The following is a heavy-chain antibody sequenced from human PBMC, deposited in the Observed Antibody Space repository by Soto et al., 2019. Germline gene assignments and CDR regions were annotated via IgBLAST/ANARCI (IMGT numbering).Heavy chain of an antibody. D-gene: IGHD3-10*01. CDR2: ISYDGSNK. CDR1: GFTFSSYA. J-gene: IGHJ6*02. CDR3: ASDRATLVRGVTTTYYYYYYGMDV. V-gene: IGHV3-30-3*01. Sequence: QVQLVESGGGVVQPGRSLRLSCAASGFTFSSYAMHWVRQAPGKGLEWVAVISYDGSNKYYADSVKGRFTISRDNSKNTLYLQMNRLRAEDTAVYYCASDRATLVRGVTTTYYYYYYGMDVWGQGTTVTVSS.